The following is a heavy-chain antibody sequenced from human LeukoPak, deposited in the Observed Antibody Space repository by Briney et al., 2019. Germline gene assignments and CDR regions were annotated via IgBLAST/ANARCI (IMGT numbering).Heavy chain of an antibody. CDR3: AKGARPYYDILTGYYDPWYYYYMDV. V-gene: IGHV3-30*02. CDR2: MRFDGGKK. CDR1: GFSFSTYG. D-gene: IGHD3-9*01. J-gene: IGHJ6*03. Sequence: PGGSLRLSCAASGFSFSTYGFHWVRQAPGKGLEWVTFMRFDGGKKNYADSVKGRFTISRDNSKNTLYLQMNSLRAEDTAVYYCAKGARPYYDILTGYYDPWYYYYMDVWGKGTTVTISS.